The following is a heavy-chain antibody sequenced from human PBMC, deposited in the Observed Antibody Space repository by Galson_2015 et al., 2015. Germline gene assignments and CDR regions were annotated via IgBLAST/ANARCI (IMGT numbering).Heavy chain of an antibody. CDR2: ISSSSSYI. V-gene: IGHV3-21*01. Sequence: SLRLSCAASGFTFSSYRMNWVRQAPGKGLEWVSSISSSSSYIYYADSVKGRFTISRDNAKNSLYLQMNSLRAEDTAVYYCARDLHCSGGSCYSFPHWGQGTLVTVSS. CDR1: GFTFSSYR. D-gene: IGHD2-15*01. CDR3: ARDLHCSGGSCYSFPH. J-gene: IGHJ4*02.